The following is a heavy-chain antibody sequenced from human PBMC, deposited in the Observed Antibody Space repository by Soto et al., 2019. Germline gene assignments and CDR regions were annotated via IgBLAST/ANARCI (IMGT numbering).Heavy chain of an antibody. Sequence: SETLSLTCTVSGGSIISYYWSWIRQPPGKGLEWIGYIYYSGSTNYNPSLKSRVTISVDTSKNQFSLKLSSVTAADTAVYYCARQARPYGDYCFDYWGQGTLVTVSS. D-gene: IGHD4-17*01. V-gene: IGHV4-59*08. J-gene: IGHJ4*02. CDR1: GGSIISYY. CDR3: ARQARPYGDYCFDY. CDR2: IYYSGST.